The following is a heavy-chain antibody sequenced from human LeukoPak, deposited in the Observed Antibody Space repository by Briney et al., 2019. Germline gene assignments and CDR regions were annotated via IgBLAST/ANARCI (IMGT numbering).Heavy chain of an antibody. CDR2: ISYDGSNK. D-gene: IGHD5-12*01. V-gene: IGHV3-30*04. J-gene: IGHJ6*03. Sequence: GGSLRLSCAASGFTFSNYAMHWVRQAPGKGLEWVAVISYDGSNKYYADSVKGRFTISRDNSKNTLYLQMSSLRAEDTAVHYCARSLATSYYYMDVWGKGTTVTVSS. CDR3: ARSLATSYYYMDV. CDR1: GFTFSNYA.